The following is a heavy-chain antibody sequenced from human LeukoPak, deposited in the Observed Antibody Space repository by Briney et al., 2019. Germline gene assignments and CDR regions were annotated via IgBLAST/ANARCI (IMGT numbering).Heavy chain of an antibody. D-gene: IGHD2-15*01. CDR2: IKSKTDGGTT. V-gene: IGHV3-15*01. J-gene: IGHJ6*04. CDR3: TTGIVVVVAAPHYYYGMDV. Sequence: GGSLRLSCAASGFTFNNAWMSWVRQAPGKGLEWVGRIKSKTDGGTTDYAEPVKGRFTISRDDSKNTLYLQMNSLKTEDTAVYYCTTGIVVVVAAPHYYYGMDVWGKGTTVTVSS. CDR1: GFTFNNAW.